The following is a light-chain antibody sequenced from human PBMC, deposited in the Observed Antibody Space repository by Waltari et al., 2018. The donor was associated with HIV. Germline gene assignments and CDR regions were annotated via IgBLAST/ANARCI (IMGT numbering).Light chain of an antibody. J-gene: IGLJ2*01. CDR1: SSDVGGYNY. V-gene: IGLV2-14*01. CDR3: SSYTSSSTLVV. CDR2: EVS. Sequence: QSALTQPASVSGPPGQSITISCTGTSSDVGGYNYVSWYQQHPGKAPKLMFYEVSNRPSVVSNRFAGSKSGNTASLTIAGLQAEDEADYYCSSYTSSSTLVVFGGGTKLTVL.